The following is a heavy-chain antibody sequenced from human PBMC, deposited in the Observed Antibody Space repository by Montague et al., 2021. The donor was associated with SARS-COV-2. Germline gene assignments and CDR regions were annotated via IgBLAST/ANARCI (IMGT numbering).Heavy chain of an antibody. Sequence: QSGAEVKEPGESLKISCKGSGYSFTSYWIGWVHQIPGKGLEWMGIIYPGDSDTRYSPSFQGQVTISADKSISTAYLQWSSLKASDTAIYYCARVTDYYYDTSGYWDAFEIWGQGTMVTVSS. J-gene: IGHJ3*02. CDR1: GYSFTSYW. CDR3: ARVTDYYYDTSGYWDAFEI. CDR2: IYPGDSDT. D-gene: IGHD3-22*01. V-gene: IGHV5-51*07.